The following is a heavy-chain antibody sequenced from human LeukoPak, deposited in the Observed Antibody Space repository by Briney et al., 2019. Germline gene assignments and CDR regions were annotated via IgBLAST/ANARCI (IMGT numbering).Heavy chain of an antibody. J-gene: IGHJ4*02. CDR3: AAQVVPYYAALDS. CDR1: GYTLIELS. CDR2: FDPEDGET. V-gene: IGHV1-24*01. Sequence: ASVKVSCKVSGYTLIELSMHWVRQAPGKGLEWMGSFDPEDGETIYAQKFQGRFTMTEDTSTDTAYMELSSLRSEDTAVYYCAAQVVPYYAALDSWGQGTLVTVSS. D-gene: IGHD1-26*01.